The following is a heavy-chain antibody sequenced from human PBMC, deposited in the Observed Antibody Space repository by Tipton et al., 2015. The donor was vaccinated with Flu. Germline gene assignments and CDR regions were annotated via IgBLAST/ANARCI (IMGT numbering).Heavy chain of an antibody. V-gene: IGHV4-38-2*01. J-gene: IGHJ5*02. CDR2: VYRTGTT. D-gene: IGHD4-11*01. Sequence: TLSLTCDVSGYSINSDYYWGWIRQPPGEGMEWIGNVYRTGTTHYNPSLQSRLTISSDMSKNQFSLKLTSVTAADMAVYYCAQRDYSNYVSDPKSWFDPWGQGTLVAVSS. CDR3: AQRDYSNYVSDPKSWFDP. CDR1: GYSINSDYY.